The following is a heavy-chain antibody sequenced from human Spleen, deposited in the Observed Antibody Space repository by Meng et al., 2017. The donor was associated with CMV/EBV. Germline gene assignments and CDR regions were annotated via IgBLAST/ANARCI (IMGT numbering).Heavy chain of an antibody. CDR1: YSFTGYY. CDR2: INPDSGGT. CDR3: AREAHDSSSSSANWFDP. D-gene: IGHD6-6*01. V-gene: IGHV1-2*02. Sequence: YSFTGYYWHWVRQAPGQGLEWMGWINPDSGGTNYAQKFQGRATMTRDTTVSTAYMELSRLRSDDTAVYYCAREAHDSSSSSANWFDPWGQGTLVTVSS. J-gene: IGHJ5*02.